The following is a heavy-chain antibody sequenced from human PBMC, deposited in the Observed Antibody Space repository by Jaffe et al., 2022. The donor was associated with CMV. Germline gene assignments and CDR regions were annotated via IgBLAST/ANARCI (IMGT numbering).Heavy chain of an antibody. Sequence: EVQLVESGGGLVQPGRSLRLSCAASGFTFDDYAMHWVRQAPGKGLEWVSGISWNSGSIGYADSVKGRFTISRDNAKNSLYLQMNSLRAEDTALYYCAKDSRALSSSSWFDPWGQGTLVTVSS. J-gene: IGHJ5*02. CDR3: AKDSRALSSSSWFDP. CDR2: ISWNSGSI. CDR1: GFTFDDYA. V-gene: IGHV3-9*01. D-gene: IGHD6-6*01.